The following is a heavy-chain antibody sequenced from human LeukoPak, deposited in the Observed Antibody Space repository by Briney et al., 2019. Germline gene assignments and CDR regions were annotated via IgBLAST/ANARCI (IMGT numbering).Heavy chain of an antibody. V-gene: IGHV1-18*01. D-gene: IGHD3-16*01. CDR3: ARDQGRGGAF. J-gene: IGHJ4*02. Sequence: RASVKVSCKASGYTFTSYGISWVPQAPGQGLEWMGWISAYNGNTNYAQKFQGRVTITTDESTSTAYMELSSLRSEDTAVYYCARDQGRGGAFWGQGTLVTVSS. CDR2: ISAYNGNT. CDR1: GYTFTSYG.